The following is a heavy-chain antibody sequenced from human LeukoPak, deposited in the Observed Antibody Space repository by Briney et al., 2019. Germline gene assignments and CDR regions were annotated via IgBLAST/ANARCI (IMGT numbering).Heavy chain of an antibody. D-gene: IGHD6-13*01. Sequence: SETLSLTCAVYGGSFSGYYWSWIRQPPGKGLEWIGEINHSGSTNYNPSLKSRVTISVDTSKNQFSLKLSSVTAADTAVYYCARNRPSVAEAGTTYYYSTDVWGNGTTVSVS. CDR3: ARNRPSVAEAGTTYYYSTDV. J-gene: IGHJ6*03. V-gene: IGHV4-34*01. CDR2: INHSGST. CDR1: GGSFSGYY.